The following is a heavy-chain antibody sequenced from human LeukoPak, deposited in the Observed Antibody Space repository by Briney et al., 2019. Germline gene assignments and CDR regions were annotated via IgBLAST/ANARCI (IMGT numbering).Heavy chain of an antibody. J-gene: IGHJ3*02. CDR1: GFTFSDYG. D-gene: IGHD6-13*01. CDR2: ILYDGGNK. V-gene: IGHV3-30*03. CDR3: ARGGVAAAGRAFDI. Sequence: QTGGSLRLSCAASGFTFSDYGMHWVRQAPGTGLEWVGVILYDGGNKYYADSVKGRFTMSRDNSKNTVYLQMNSLRGEDTAVYYCARGGVAAAGRAFDIWGQGTMVTVSS.